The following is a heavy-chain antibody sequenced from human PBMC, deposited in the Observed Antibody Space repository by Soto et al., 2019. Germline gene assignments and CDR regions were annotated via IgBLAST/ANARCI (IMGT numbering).Heavy chain of an antibody. CDR3: ARDYRRITKRLGGIDV. D-gene: IGHD3-3*01. CDR2: ISGYNGNT. V-gene: IGHV1-18*01. CDR1: GYTFTSYG. Sequence: GASVKVSCKASGYTFTSYGISWVRQAPGQGLEGMGWISGYNGNTNYAQKLQGRVTMTTDTSTSTAYKELGRLRSDEPAVDYCARDYRRITKRLGGIDVWGQGTTVTVSS. J-gene: IGHJ6*02.